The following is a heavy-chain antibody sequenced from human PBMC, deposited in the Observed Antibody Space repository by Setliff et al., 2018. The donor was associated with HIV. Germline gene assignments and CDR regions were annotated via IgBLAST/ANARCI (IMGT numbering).Heavy chain of an antibody. CDR1: GGSFSGYS. V-gene: IGHV4-34*01. CDR3: ARGVPAPGTRRGPLVLLHGRLGQRDV. Sequence: SETLSLTCAVFGGSFSGYSWSWRQPPGMWLEWSGEIKHGGITNSNPSLKNRVSISIDTSKSRFSLNLNSVTAADAAVYSCARGVPAPGTRRGPLVLLHGRLGQRDVWGKGTTVTVSS. D-gene: IGHD3-16*01. J-gene: IGHJ6*04. CDR2: IKHGGIT.